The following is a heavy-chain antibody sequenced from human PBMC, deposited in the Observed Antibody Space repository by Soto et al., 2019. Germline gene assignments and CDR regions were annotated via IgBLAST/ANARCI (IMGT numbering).Heavy chain of an antibody. J-gene: IGHJ6*02. D-gene: IGHD3-10*01. Sequence: SQTLSLTCTVSGGSISSSSYYWGWIRQPPGKGLEWIGSIYYSGSTYYNPSLKSRVTISVDTSKNQFSLKLSSVTAADTAVYYCARIAFGELVPQVYYYGMDVWGQGTTVTVSS. CDR1: GGSISSSSYY. CDR3: ARIAFGELVPQVYYYGMDV. V-gene: IGHV4-39*01. CDR2: IYYSGST.